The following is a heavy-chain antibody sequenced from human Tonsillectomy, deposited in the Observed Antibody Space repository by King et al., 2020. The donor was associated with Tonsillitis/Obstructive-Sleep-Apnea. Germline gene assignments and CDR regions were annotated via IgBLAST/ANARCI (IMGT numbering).Heavy chain of an antibody. Sequence: VQLVESGGGLVQPGGSLKLSCAASRFTLSDSAVNWVRQASGEGLEWVGRIRSQVNNYATTYAASVRGRFTISRDDSKNMAYLQLNSLRIDDTAMYYCTRYFFHDYPGDDAFDLWGRGTMVTVSS. V-gene: IGHV3-73*02. CDR3: TRYFFHDYPGDDAFDL. J-gene: IGHJ3*01. CDR1: RFTLSDSA. D-gene: IGHD4-11*01. CDR2: IRSQVNNYAT.